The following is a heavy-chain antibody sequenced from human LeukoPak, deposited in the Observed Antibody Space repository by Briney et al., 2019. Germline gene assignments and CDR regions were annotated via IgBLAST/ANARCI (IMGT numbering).Heavy chain of an antibody. CDR3: ARDQGGTIDY. J-gene: IGHJ4*02. CDR1: GYSFIGYY. D-gene: IGHD1-7*01. Sequence: ASVKVSCKASGYSFIGYYMHWVRQAHGQGLEWMGWIKSNSGGTHYAQKFQGRVTMTRDTSITTAYMELSRLTSDDTAVYYCARDQGGTIDYWGQGTLVTVSS. V-gene: IGHV1-2*02. CDR2: IKSNSGGT.